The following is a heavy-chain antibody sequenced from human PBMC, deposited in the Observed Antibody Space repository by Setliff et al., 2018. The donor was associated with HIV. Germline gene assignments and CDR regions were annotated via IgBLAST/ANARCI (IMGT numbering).Heavy chain of an antibody. D-gene: IGHD6-13*01. CDR2: ISYDGSNK. Sequence: GGSLRLSCAASGFTFSNSAMHWVRQAPGKGLGWVAGISYDGSNKYYTDSVKGRFTISRDNSKNTLYLQMNSLRAEDSAVYYCAREGAADGTYFDYWGQGALVTVSS. V-gene: IGHV3-30*04. J-gene: IGHJ4*01. CDR1: GFTFSNSA. CDR3: AREGAADGTYFDY.